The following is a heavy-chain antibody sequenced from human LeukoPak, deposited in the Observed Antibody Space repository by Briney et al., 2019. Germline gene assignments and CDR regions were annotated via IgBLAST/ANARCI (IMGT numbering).Heavy chain of an antibody. D-gene: IGHD3-22*01. J-gene: IGHJ3*02. CDR1: GGSMSTYF. V-gene: IGHV4-4*07. CDR3: ARDFSPYYYDSSGYQTYNAFDI. Sequence: YPSETLSLTCIVSGGSMSTYFWSWIRQPAGKGLEWIGRFYSSGNSDYNPSLKSRVTMSADTSKNQFSMQLTSVTAADTAVYYCARDFSPYYYDSSGYQTYNAFDIWGQGTMVTVSS. CDR2: FYSSGNS.